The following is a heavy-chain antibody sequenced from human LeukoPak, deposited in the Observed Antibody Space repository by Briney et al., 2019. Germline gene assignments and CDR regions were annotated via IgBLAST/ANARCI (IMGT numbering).Heavy chain of an antibody. J-gene: IGHJ4*02. CDR1: VFTFNTCL. D-gene: IGHD2-8*02. Sequence: GGSLRLSCAASVFTFNTCLMTWLRHAPGRGMECVSTISGSDTTTYYTDSVKGRFAISRDNSKNTLFLQMNSMRAEDTAVYYCAKRPHCTGPGCHHIEYWGQGTLVTVSS. CDR2: ISGSDTTT. V-gene: IGHV3-23*01. CDR3: AKRPHCTGPGCHHIEY.